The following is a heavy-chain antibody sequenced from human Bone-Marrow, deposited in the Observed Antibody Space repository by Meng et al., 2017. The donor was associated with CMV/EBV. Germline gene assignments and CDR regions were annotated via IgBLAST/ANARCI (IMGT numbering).Heavy chain of an antibody. J-gene: IGHJ4*02. Sequence: ASVKVSCKASGYTFTNYGISWVRQAPGQGLEWMGWISAYNGNTDYAQKFQGRVSMTTDSSTSTAFMELRSLRSDDTAVYYCARDTLNGNFDYWGQGTLVTVAS. CDR3: ARDTLNGNFDY. CDR1: GYTFTNYG. V-gene: IGHV1-18*01. D-gene: IGHD3-16*01. CDR2: ISAYNGNT.